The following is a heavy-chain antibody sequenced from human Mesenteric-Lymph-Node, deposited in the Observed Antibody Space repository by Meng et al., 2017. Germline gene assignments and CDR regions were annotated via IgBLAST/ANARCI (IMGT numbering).Heavy chain of an antibody. CDR3: ARDWPKMYSSSWYRTDY. CDR2: INPNSGGT. CDR1: GSTFTGYY. J-gene: IGHJ4*02. D-gene: IGHD6-13*01. Sequence: VQRVHAGAEVKKPGASVKVSCKASGSTFTGYYMHWVRQAPGQGLEWMGRINPNSGGTNYAQKFQGRVTMTRDTSISTAYMELSRLRSDDTAVYYCARDWPKMYSSSWYRTDYWGQGTLVTVSS. V-gene: IGHV1-2*06.